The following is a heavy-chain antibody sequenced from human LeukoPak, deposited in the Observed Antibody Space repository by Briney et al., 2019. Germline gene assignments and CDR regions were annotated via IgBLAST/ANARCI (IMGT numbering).Heavy chain of an antibody. CDR1: GYTFTGYY. D-gene: IGHD2-21*02. CDR3: ARDDSQSGDY. CDR2: INPNSGGT. V-gene: IGHV1-2*02. Sequence: ASVTVSCKASGYTFTGYYMHWVRQAPGQGLEWMGWINPNSGGTNYAQKFQGRVTMTTDTSTSTAYMELRSLRSDDTAVYYCARDDSQSGDYWGQGTLVTVSS. J-gene: IGHJ4*02.